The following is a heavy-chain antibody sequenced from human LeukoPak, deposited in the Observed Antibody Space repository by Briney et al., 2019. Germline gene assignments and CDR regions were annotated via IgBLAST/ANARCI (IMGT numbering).Heavy chain of an antibody. CDR2: ITNNGRST. V-gene: IGHV3-64D*06. J-gene: IGHJ4*02. CDR3: ASTYSYDSSGYYPFDY. Sequence: GGSLRLSCSASGFTFSRYAMHWVRQPPGKGLEYVSAITNNGRSTYYADSVKGRFTISRDNSKNTLYLHMSSLRAEDTAVYYCASTYSYDSSGYYPFDYWGQGTLVTVSS. D-gene: IGHD3-22*01. CDR1: GFTFSRYA.